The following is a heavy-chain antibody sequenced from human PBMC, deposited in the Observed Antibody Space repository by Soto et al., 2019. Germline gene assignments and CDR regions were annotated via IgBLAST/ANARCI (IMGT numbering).Heavy chain of an antibody. CDR1: GGSISSGGYS. J-gene: IGHJ4*02. CDR3: ASQYCGGDCYHLVEVFLDY. CDR2: IYHSGST. Sequence: PSETLSLTCAVSGGSISSGGYSWSWIRQPPGKGLEWIGYIYHSGSTYYNPSLKSRVTISVDRSKNQFSLKLSSVTAADTAVYYCASQYCGGDCYHLVEVFLDYWGQGTLVTVSS. V-gene: IGHV4-30-2*01. D-gene: IGHD2-21*02.